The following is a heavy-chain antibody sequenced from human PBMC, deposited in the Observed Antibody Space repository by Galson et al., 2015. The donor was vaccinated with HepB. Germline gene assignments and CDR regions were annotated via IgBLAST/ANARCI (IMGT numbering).Heavy chain of an antibody. Sequence: SLRLSCAASGFTFSSYAMHWVRQAPGKGLEWVAVISYDGSNKYYADSVKGRFTISRDNSKNTLYLQMNSLRAEDTAVYYCASLPIGGAFDIWGQGTMVTVSS. J-gene: IGHJ3*02. CDR2: ISYDGSNK. D-gene: IGHD3-16*01. V-gene: IGHV3-30*04. CDR3: ASLPIGGAFDI. CDR1: GFTFSSYA.